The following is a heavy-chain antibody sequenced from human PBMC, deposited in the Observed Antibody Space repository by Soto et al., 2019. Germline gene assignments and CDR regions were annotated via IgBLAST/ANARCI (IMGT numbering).Heavy chain of an antibody. Sequence: ASVKVSCKASGYTFTSYGISWVRQAPGQGLEWMGWISAYNGNTNYAQKLQGRVTMTTDTSTSTAYMELRSLRSDDTAVYYCATDIVATIGYYYYGMDVWGQGTTVTVSS. CDR1: GYTFTSYG. J-gene: IGHJ6*02. CDR3: ATDIVATIGYYYYGMDV. V-gene: IGHV1-18*01. D-gene: IGHD5-12*01. CDR2: ISAYNGNT.